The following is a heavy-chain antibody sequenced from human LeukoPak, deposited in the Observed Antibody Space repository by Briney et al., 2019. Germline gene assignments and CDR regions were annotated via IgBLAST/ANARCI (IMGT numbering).Heavy chain of an antibody. CDR1: GFTFSSYA. D-gene: IGHD2-15*01. J-gene: IGHJ4*02. CDR3: ARASMEDIVVVVAATLDY. V-gene: IGHV3-30-3*01. Sequence: GRSLRLSCAASGFTFSSYAMHWVRQAPGKGLEWVAGISYDGSNKYYADSVKGRFTISRDNSKNTLYLQMNSLRAEDTAVYYCARASMEDIVVVVAATLDYWGQGTLVTVSS. CDR2: ISYDGSNK.